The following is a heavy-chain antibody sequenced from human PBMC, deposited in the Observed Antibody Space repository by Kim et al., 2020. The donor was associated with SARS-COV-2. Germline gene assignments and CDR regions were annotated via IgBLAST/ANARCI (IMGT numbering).Heavy chain of an antibody. CDR3: AKYRWDDILTGCYVS. V-gene: IGHV3-23*01. J-gene: IGHJ4*02. Sequence: DSVKGRVTISRDKSKNTLYLQMNSLRAEDTAVYYCAKYRWDDILTGCYVSWGQGTLVTVSS. D-gene: IGHD3-9*01.